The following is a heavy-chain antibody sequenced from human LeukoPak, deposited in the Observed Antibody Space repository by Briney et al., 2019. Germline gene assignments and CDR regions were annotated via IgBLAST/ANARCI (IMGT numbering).Heavy chain of an antibody. CDR1: GFTFSSYA. CDR2: ISDDGSNK. V-gene: IGHV3-30*01. Sequence: PGGSLRLSCAASGFTFSSYAMHWVRQAPGKGLEWVAVISDDGSNKYYADSVKGRFTISRDNSKNTLYLQMNSLRAEDTAVYYCARDLGGYGDQEGLDYWGQGTLVTVSS. CDR3: ARDLGGYGDQEGLDY. D-gene: IGHD4-17*01. J-gene: IGHJ4*02.